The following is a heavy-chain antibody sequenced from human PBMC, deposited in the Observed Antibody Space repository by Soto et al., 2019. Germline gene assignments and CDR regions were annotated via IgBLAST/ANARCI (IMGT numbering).Heavy chain of an antibody. CDR2: IKSKTDGGTT. CDR1: GFTFSNAW. Sequence: GGSLRLSCAASGFTFSNAWMNWVRQAPGKGLEWVGRIKSKTDGGTTDYAATVKGRFTISRDDSKNTRYLQMNSLKTEDTAVYYCTTEGPSSYYYDSSGYYYFAWWGQGTLVTVSS. D-gene: IGHD3-22*01. CDR3: TTEGPSSYYYDSSGYYYFAW. J-gene: IGHJ4*02. V-gene: IGHV3-15*07.